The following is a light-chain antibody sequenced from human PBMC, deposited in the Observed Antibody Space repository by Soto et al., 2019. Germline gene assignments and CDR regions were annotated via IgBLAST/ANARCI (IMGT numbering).Light chain of an antibody. CDR2: WAS. Sequence: DFVMTQSPDSLAVSLGERATINCKSSPTIFKSYDHKNYLAWYQQKPGQPPKLLISWASTRESGVPDRFSGSGSGTDFTLTISSLQAEDVAVYYCQQYYSNPLTFGGGTKVEIK. CDR3: QQYYSNPLT. J-gene: IGKJ4*01. CDR1: PTIFKSYDHKNY. V-gene: IGKV4-1*01.